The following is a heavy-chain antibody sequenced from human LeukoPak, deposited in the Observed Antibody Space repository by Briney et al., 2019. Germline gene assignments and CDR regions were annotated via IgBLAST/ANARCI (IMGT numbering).Heavy chain of an antibody. J-gene: IGHJ6*02. D-gene: IGHD5-12*01. CDR2: IYHSGST. CDR3: ARRGGYDTDYYYYGMDV. Sequence: SGTLSLTCAVSGGSISSNWWSWVRQPPGKGLEWIGEIYHSGSTNYNPSLKSRVTISVDKSKNQFSLKLSSVTAADTAVYYCARRGGYDTDYYYYGMDVWGQGTTVTVSS. V-gene: IGHV4-4*02. CDR1: GGSISSNW.